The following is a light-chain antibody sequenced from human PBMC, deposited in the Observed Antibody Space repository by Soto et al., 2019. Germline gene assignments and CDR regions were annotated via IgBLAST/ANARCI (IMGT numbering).Light chain of an antibody. Sequence: QSVLTQPPSVSGAPGQRVTNSCTGSRSNIGAGYDVHWYQQLPGTAPKLLIYGNSNRPSGVPDRFSGSKSGTSASLAITGLQAEDEADYYCQSYDSSLSGYVVFGGGTQLTVL. CDR1: RSNIGAGYD. CDR2: GNS. V-gene: IGLV1-40*01. J-gene: IGLJ2*01. CDR3: QSYDSSLSGYVV.